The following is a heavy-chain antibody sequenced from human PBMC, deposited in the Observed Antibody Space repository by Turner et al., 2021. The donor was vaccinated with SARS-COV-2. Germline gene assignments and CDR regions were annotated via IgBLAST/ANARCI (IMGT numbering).Heavy chain of an antibody. J-gene: IGHJ5*02. D-gene: IGHD3-3*01. Sequence: QLQLQESGPGLVKPSATLSLTCTVSGGSISSSSYYWGWIRQPPGKGLEWIGSIYYSGSTYYNPSLKSRVTISVDTSKNQFSLKLSSVTDADTALYYCARFFSANFWSGSSWFDPWGQGTLVTVSS. CDR2: IYYSGST. CDR1: GGSISSSSYY. CDR3: ARFFSANFWSGSSWFDP. V-gene: IGHV4-39*01.